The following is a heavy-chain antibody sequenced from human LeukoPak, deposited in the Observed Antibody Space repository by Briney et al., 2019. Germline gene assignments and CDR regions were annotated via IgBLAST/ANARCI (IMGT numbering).Heavy chain of an antibody. CDR2: IVVGSDNT. CDR1: GFTFTTSSA. Sequence: GASVKVSCKAAGFTFTTSSAVQWVRQARGQGLEWIGWIVVGSDNTNYAQKFQERVTITRDMSTSTAYMELSSLRSEDTAVYYCAAPYSSTWFDYWGQGTLVTVSS. CDR3: AAPYSSTWFDY. V-gene: IGHV1-58*01. D-gene: IGHD6-13*01. J-gene: IGHJ4*02.